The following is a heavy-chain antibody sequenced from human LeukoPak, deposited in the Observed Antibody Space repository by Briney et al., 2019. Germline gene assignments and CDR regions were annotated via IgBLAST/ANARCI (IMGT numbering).Heavy chain of an antibody. D-gene: IGHD2-2*01. CDR3: AREGADIVVVPAAMSWYFDL. Sequence: GASVKVSCKASGGTFSSYAISWVRQAPGQGLEWMGGIIPIFGTANYAQKFQGRVTITADESTSTAYMELSSLRSEDTAVYYCAREGADIVVVPAAMSWYFDLWGRGTLVTVSS. J-gene: IGHJ2*01. CDR1: GGTFSSYA. CDR2: IIPIFGTA. V-gene: IGHV1-69*13.